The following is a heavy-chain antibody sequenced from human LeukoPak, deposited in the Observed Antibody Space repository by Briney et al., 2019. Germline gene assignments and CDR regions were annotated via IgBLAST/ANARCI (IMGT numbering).Heavy chain of an antibody. CDR1: GGTFNIYA. Sequence: ASVKVSCKASGGTFNIYAINWVRQAPGQGLEWLGSLVPGLGTENYAQKFQGRVSITADGDTSTAYMDLSSLRSEDTAMYYCARVGSPSTDWGAYNYGMDVWGQGTTVTVSS. CDR2: LVPGLGTE. J-gene: IGHJ6*02. CDR3: ARVGSPSTDWGAYNYGMDV. D-gene: IGHD2-2*01. V-gene: IGHV1-69*11.